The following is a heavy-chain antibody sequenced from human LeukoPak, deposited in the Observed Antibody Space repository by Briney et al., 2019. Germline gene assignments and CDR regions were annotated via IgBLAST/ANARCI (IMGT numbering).Heavy chain of an antibody. CDR1: GGSISNYY. CDR3: ARGPTRYYFDY. V-gene: IGHV4-59*01. J-gene: IGHJ4*02. Sequence: SETLSLTCTVSGGSISNYYWSWIRQPPGKGLEWIGYIFYSGSTNFNPSLNSRVTISVDTSKNQFSLNLNSVTAADTAVYYCARGPTRYYFDYWGQGTLVTVSS. CDR2: IFYSGST. D-gene: IGHD1-1*01.